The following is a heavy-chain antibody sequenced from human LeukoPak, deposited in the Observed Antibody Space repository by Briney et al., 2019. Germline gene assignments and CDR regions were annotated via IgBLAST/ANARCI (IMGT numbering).Heavy chain of an antibody. CDR2: IYHSGST. V-gene: IGHV4-38-2*02. D-gene: IGHD1-26*01. J-gene: IGHJ4*02. CDR3: ARPLGLGADC. CDR1: GYSISSGYY. Sequence: SETVSLTCTVSGYSISSGYYWGWIRQPPGKGLEWIGSIYHSGSTYYNPSLKSRVTISVETSTNQFSLKLRSVTAVDAGVSYTARPLGLGADCWGEATLVTVSS.